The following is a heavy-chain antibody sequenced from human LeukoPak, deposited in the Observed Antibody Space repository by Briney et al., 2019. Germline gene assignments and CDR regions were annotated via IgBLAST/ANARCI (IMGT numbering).Heavy chain of an antibody. D-gene: IGHD7-27*01. CDR3: AKGISNWANLHY. CDR2: SRHDEDGK. J-gene: IGHJ4*02. V-gene: IGHV3-30*02. CDR1: GFSLSSYG. Sequence: GGSLRLSCQASGFSLSSYGLYWVRQAPGKGLDWVAFSRHDEDGKYYADSVKGRFTISRDNSQNILYLQMNSLRADDTAVYYCAKGISNWANLHYWGRGTLVTV.